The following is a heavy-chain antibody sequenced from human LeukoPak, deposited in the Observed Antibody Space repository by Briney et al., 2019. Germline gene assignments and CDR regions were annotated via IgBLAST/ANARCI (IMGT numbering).Heavy chain of an antibody. V-gene: IGHV1-46*01. J-gene: IGHJ3*02. CDR1: GYTFTSYY. CDR2: INPRGGST. D-gene: IGHD2-2*01. CDR3: ARSAPQGYCTSTSCYARSGFDI. Sequence: ASVTVSCTASGYTFTSYYIHWVRQAPGQGLEWMGMINPRGGSTSYAQKFQGRVTMTRDTSTSTVYMELSSLRSEVSAVYYCARSAPQGYCTSTSCYARSGFDIWGQGTMVTVSS.